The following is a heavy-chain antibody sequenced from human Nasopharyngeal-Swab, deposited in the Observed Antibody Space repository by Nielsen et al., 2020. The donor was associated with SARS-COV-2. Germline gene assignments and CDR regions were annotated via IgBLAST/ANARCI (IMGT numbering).Heavy chain of an antibody. Sequence: SETLSLTCSVSGCSISNYHWNWIRQPPGKGLEWLCSIYYSVSTNCNPSLKSRVTISVDTSKNQFSLKLSSVTAADTTVYYCARRGEGYGDYLDYWGQGTLVTVSS. V-gene: IGHV4-59*08. CDR2: IYYSVST. J-gene: IGHJ4*02. D-gene: IGHD4-17*01. CDR1: GCSISNYH. CDR3: ARRGEGYGDYLDY.